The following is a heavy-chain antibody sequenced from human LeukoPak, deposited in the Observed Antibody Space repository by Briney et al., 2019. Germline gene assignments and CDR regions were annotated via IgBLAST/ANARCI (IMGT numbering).Heavy chain of an antibody. CDR1: GASISSYY. V-gene: IGHV4-59*08. D-gene: IGHD3-9*01. CDR3: ARNHDWVFDI. Sequence: SETLSLTCTVSGASISSYYWTWVRQPPGKGLEYIGYIYNYETSYSPSLKSRVTMSVDTSKNQFSLRLSSVAAADTAMYYCARNHDWVFDIWGQGTMVTVSS. CDR2: IYNYET. J-gene: IGHJ3*02.